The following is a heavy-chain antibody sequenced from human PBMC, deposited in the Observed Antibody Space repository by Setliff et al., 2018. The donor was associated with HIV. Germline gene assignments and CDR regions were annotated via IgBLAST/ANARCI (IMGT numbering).Heavy chain of an antibody. D-gene: IGHD3-3*01. CDR3: AGGFRRFWSFYYYYYMDV. Sequence: PSETLSLTCAVYGGSFSGYYWTWIRQPPGKGLEWIGEINHSGGTNYNPSLKSRVTMSVDTSKNQFSLKLSSVTAADTAVYYCAGGFRRFWSFYYYYYMDVWGKGTTVTVSS. J-gene: IGHJ6*03. V-gene: IGHV4-34*01. CDR1: GGSFSGYY. CDR2: INHSGGT.